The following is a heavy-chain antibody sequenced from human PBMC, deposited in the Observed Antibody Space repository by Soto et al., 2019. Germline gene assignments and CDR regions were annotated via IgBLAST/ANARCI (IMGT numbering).Heavy chain of an antibody. V-gene: IGHV1-2*02. CDR1: GYPVTAYY. D-gene: IGHD3-3*01. CDR3: ARGGGVGVAGSAAFDM. Sequence: QLHLVQSGAVVKKPGASVTVSCSASGYPVTAYYMHWVRQAPGRGLGWMGGINSATGPAKYTQTFQGGVTMTRATSTSTGFMELRGLASEDTAVFYCARGGGVGVAGSAAFDMWGQGTLVTVSS. J-gene: IGHJ3*02. CDR2: INSATGPA.